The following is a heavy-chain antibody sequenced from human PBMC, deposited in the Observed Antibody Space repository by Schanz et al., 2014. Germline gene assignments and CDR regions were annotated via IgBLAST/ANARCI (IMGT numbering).Heavy chain of an antibody. CDR1: GGTFSSHA. V-gene: IGHV1-18*01. D-gene: IGHD1-26*01. CDR2: ISGYNANT. J-gene: IGHJ4*02. CDR3: ARAQGELLRYYFDY. Sequence: KKPGSSVKVSCKASGGTFSSHATSWVRQAPGQGLEWMGWISGYNANTNYADKFQGRVTMTTETSTSTAYMELRSLRSDDTDVYYGARAQGELLRYYFDYRCQGLLDNASP.